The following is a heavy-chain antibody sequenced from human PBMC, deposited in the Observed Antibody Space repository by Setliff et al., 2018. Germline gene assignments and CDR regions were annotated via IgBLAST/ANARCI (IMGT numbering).Heavy chain of an antibody. J-gene: IGHJ4*02. CDR1: GGSFSGYY. D-gene: IGHD3-22*01. Sequence: PSETLSLTCAVYGGSFSGYYWSWIRQPPGKGLEWIGEINHSGSTNYNPSLKSRVTISVDTSKKQFSLKLSSVTAADTAVYYCARYYDSSGYYDADFDYWGQGTLVTVSS. CDR3: ARYYDSSGYYDADFDY. CDR2: INHSGST. V-gene: IGHV4-34*01.